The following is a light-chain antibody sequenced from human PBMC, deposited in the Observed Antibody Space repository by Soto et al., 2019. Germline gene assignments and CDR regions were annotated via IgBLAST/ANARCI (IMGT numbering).Light chain of an antibody. CDR3: SSYTSSSTLYV. CDR2: EVI. J-gene: IGLJ1*01. Sequence: QSALTQPASVSGSPGQSITISCTGTSSDVGGYNYVSWYQQHPGKAPKLMIYEVISRPSGVSIRFSGSKSGNTASLTISGLQAEDEADYYCSSYTSSSTLYVFGTGTKVTVL. CDR1: SSDVGGYNY. V-gene: IGLV2-14*01.